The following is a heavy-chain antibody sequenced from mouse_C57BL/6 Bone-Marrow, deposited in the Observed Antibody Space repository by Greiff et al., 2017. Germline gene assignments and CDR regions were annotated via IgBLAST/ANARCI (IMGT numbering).Heavy chain of an antibody. Sequence: QVQLQQPGAELVMPGASVKLSCKASGYTFTSYWMHWVKQRPGQGLEWIGEIDPSDSYTNYNQKFKGKSTLTVDKSSSTAYMKLSSLTSEDSAVYYCARERLSGYFDVWGTGTTVTVSS. D-gene: IGHD2-2*01. V-gene: IGHV1-69*01. J-gene: IGHJ1*03. CDR3: ARERLSGYFDV. CDR1: GYTFTSYW. CDR2: IDPSDSYT.